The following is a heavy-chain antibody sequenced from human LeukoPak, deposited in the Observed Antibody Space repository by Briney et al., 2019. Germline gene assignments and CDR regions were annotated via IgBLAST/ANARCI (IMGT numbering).Heavy chain of an antibody. CDR3: ATCYVGVGGRDH. CDR1: GASVSSNSYH. Sequence: PAETLSLTCTVSGASVSSNSYHWSWLRQAPGKGLEWIGHSGNSDYKLSLRSRITISTDTSNNFLSLNLFSVTGADTAVYYCATCYVGVGGRDHWGPGTLVTVSS. J-gene: IGHJ4*02. D-gene: IGHD2-8*01. V-gene: IGHV4-61*03. CDR2: HSGNS.